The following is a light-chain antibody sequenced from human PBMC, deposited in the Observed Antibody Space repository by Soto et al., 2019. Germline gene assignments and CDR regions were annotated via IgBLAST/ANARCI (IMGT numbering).Light chain of an antibody. V-gene: IGLV2-14*03. CDR1: SSDIGASNY. Sequence: QSVLTQPASVSGSPGQSITISCTGTSSDIGASNYVSWYQQHPGQAPKLMISDVNNRPSGISDRFSGSKSGNTASLTISGLQAEDEAYYYCYSWNSNSDTHYVFGTGTKLTVL. CDR3: YSWNSNSDTHYV. CDR2: DVN. J-gene: IGLJ1*01.